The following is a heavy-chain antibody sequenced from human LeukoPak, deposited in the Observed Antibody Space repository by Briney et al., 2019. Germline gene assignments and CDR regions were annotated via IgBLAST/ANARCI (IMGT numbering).Heavy chain of an antibody. CDR3: ARDLDDFWSGYSSYYYGMDV. CDR2: ISAYNGNT. D-gene: IGHD3-3*01. Sequence: ASVKVSCKASGYTFTTYGISWVRQAPGQGLEGMGWISAYNGNTNYAQNFQGRLTMTTDTSTGTAYMELRSLRSDDTAVYYCARDLDDFWSGYSSYYYGMDVWGQGTTVTVSS. V-gene: IGHV1-18*01. J-gene: IGHJ6*02. CDR1: GYTFTTYG.